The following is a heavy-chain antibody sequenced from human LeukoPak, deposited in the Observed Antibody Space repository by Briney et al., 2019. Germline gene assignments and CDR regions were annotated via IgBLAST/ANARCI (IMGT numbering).Heavy chain of an antibody. CDR2: ISAYNGNT. Sequence: ASVKVSRKASGYTFTSYGISWVRQAPGQGLEWMGWISAYNGNTNYAQKLQGRVTMTTDTSTGTAYMELRSLRSDDTAVYYCARVDIVVVPAAMGGDFDYWGQGTLVTVSS. CDR1: GYTFTSYG. CDR3: ARVDIVVVPAAMGGDFDY. D-gene: IGHD2-2*03. J-gene: IGHJ4*02. V-gene: IGHV1-18*01.